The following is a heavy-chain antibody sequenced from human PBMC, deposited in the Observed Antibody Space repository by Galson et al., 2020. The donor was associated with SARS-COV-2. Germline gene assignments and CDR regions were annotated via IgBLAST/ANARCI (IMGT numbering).Heavy chain of an antibody. V-gene: IGHV3-74*01. CDR2: INVDGSVT. J-gene: IGHJ4*02. CDR1: GFTFKSHW. Sequence: GGSLRLSCAASGFTFKSHWMDWVRHVPGKGLEWVSHINVDGSVTRYADSVQGRFTISRDNAEDTLYLQMNSLRVEDTAVYYCVGGGPFGTREGDFWGQGTRVTVSS. CDR3: VGGGPFGTREGDF. D-gene: IGHD3-16*01.